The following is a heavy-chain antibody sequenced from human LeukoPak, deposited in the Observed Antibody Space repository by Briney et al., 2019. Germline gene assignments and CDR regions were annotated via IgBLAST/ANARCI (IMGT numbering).Heavy chain of an antibody. Sequence: GGSLRLSCAASGFTFSSYSMNWVRQAPGKGLEWVSSISSSSSYIYYAGSVKGRFTISRDNAKNSLYLQMNSLRPEDTAVYYCASSDYVWGKPFYFDYWGQGTLVTVSS. CDR3: ASSDYVWGKPFYFDY. J-gene: IGHJ4*02. CDR1: GFTFSSYS. V-gene: IGHV3-21*01. D-gene: IGHD3-16*01. CDR2: ISSSSSYI.